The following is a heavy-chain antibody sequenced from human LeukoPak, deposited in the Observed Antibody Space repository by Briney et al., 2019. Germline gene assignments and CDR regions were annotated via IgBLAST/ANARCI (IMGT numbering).Heavy chain of an antibody. CDR1: GGSISSSSYY. CDR2: IYYSGST. V-gene: IGHV4-39*07. Sequence: SETLSLTCTVSGGSISSSSYYWGWIRQPPGKGLEWIGSIYYSGSTYYNPSLKSRVTISVDTSRNQFSLKLSSVTAADTAVYYCARGGSWGNWFDPWGQGTLVTVSS. D-gene: IGHD6-13*01. J-gene: IGHJ5*02. CDR3: ARGGSWGNWFDP.